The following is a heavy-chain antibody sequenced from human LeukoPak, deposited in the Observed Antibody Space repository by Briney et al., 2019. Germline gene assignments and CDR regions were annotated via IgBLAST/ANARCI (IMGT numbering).Heavy chain of an antibody. D-gene: IGHD5-12*01. J-gene: IGHJ6*02. V-gene: IGHV1-69*04. Sequence: KVSCKASGGTFSSYAISWVRQAPGQGLEWMGRIIPIFGIANYAQKLQGRVTITADKSTSTAYMELSSLRSEDTAVYSCARRGYSGYDDYYYYGMDVWGQGTTVTVSS. CDR2: IIPIFGIA. CDR3: ARRGYSGYDDYYYYGMDV. CDR1: GGTFSSYA.